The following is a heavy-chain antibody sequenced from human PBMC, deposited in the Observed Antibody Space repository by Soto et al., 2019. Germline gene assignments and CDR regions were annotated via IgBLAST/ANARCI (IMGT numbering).Heavy chain of an antibody. V-gene: IGHV5-51*01. Sequence: GESLKISCKGSGYSFTIYWIGWVRQMPGKGLEWMGIIYPGDSDTRYSPSFQGQVTISADKSISTAYLQWSSLKASDTAMYYCARKLGIAAAGTGWFDPWGQGTLVTVSS. CDR2: IYPGDSDT. CDR1: GYSFTIYW. CDR3: ARKLGIAAAGTGWFDP. J-gene: IGHJ5*02. D-gene: IGHD6-13*01.